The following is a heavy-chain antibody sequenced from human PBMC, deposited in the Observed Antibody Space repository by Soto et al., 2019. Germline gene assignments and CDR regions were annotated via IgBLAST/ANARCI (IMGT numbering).Heavy chain of an antibody. CDR3: AKGHCSSTSCYKGYYYYGMDV. Sequence: TGGSLRLSCAASAFTFSSYAMSWVRQAPGKGLEWVSAISGSGGSTYYADSVKGRFTTSRDNSKNTLYLQMNSLRAEDTAVYYCAKGHCSSTSCYKGYYYYGMDVWGQGTTVTVSS. D-gene: IGHD2-2*02. CDR1: AFTFSSYA. V-gene: IGHV3-23*01. J-gene: IGHJ6*02. CDR2: ISGSGGST.